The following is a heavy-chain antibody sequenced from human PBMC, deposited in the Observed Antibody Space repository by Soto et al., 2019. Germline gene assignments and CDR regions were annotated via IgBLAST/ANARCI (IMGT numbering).Heavy chain of an antibody. J-gene: IGHJ6*02. D-gene: IGHD1-26*01. CDR1: GYTFIRYG. CDR3: YYYGMDV. CDR2: ISPYNDYT. V-gene: IGHV1-18*01. Sequence: ASVKVSCKASGYTFIRYGITWVRQAPGQGLEWMGWISPYNDYTIYAQKLQGRVTMTNMDPVDTATYYCARHRVGATECPGVYYYGMDVWGQGTTVTVSS.